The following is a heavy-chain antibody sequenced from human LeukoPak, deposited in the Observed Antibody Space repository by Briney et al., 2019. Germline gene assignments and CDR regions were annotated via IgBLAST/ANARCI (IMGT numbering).Heavy chain of an antibody. CDR1: GFTFSSYA. CDR3: ARDRSGYYDTFDY. Sequence: GGSLRLSCAASGFTFSSYAMSWVRQAPGKGLEWVSVIYSGGSTYYADSVKGRFTISRDNSKNTLYLQMNSLRAEDTAVYYCARDRSGYYDTFDYWGQGTLVTVSS. V-gene: IGHV3-66*02. J-gene: IGHJ4*02. D-gene: IGHD3-22*01. CDR2: IYSGGST.